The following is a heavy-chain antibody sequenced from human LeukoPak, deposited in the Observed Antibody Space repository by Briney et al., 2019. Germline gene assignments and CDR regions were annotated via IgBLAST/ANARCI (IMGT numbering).Heavy chain of an antibody. Sequence: GGSLRLSCAASGFTFSSYWMSWVRQAPGKGLEWVANIKQDGSEKYYVDSVKGRFIISRDNAKNSLYLQMNSLRAEDTAVYYCARGRGGKYGKYYFDYWGQGTLVTVSS. D-gene: IGHD3-16*01. CDR2: IKQDGSEK. CDR3: ARGRGGKYGKYYFDY. V-gene: IGHV3-7*01. J-gene: IGHJ4*02. CDR1: GFTFSSYW.